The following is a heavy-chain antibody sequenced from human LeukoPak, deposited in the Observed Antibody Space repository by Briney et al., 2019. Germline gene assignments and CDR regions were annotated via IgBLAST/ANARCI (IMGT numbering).Heavy chain of an antibody. CDR3: ARARIAAPSVGYWFDP. V-gene: IGHV1-69*01. D-gene: IGHD6-13*01. Sequence: SVKVSCKASGGTFSSYAISWVRQAPGQGLEWMGGIIPIFGTASYAQKFQGRVTITADESTSTAYMELSSLRSEDTAVYYCARARIAAPSVGYWFDPWGQGTLVTVSS. CDR1: GGTFSSYA. J-gene: IGHJ5*02. CDR2: IIPIFGTA.